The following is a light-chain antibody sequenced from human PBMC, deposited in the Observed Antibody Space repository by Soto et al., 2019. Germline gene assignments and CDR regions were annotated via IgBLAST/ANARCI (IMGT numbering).Light chain of an antibody. V-gene: IGLV2-18*02. CDR2: EVS. Sequence: QSALTQPPSVSGSPGQSVTISFTGTSSDVGSYNRVSWYQQSPGTAPKLMIYEVSNRPSGVPDRFSGSKSGNTASLTISGLQAEDEADYYCSSYTSSSTWVVFGGGTKLTVL. J-gene: IGLJ2*01. CDR3: SSYTSSSTWVV. CDR1: SSDVGSYNR.